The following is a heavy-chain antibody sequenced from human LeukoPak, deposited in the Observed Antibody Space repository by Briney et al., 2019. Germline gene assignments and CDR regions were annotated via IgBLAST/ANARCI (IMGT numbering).Heavy chain of an antibody. V-gene: IGHV4-59*01. CDR1: GGSISSYY. J-gene: IGHJ3*02. D-gene: IGHD3-22*01. CDR2: IYYSGST. CDR3: ARAFPPRGYYDSSGSGSGAFDI. Sequence: PSETLSLTCTVSGGSISSYYWSWLRQPPGKGLEWIGYIYYSGSTNYNPSLKSRVTISVDTSKNQFSLKLSSVTAADTAVYYCARAFPPRGYYDSSGSGSGAFDIWGQGTMVTVSS.